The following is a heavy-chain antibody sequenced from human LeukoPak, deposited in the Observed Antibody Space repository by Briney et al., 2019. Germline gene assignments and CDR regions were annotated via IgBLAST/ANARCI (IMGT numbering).Heavy chain of an antibody. D-gene: IGHD6-6*01. J-gene: IGHJ4*02. CDR2: IKQDGSEK. CDR3: ASAGGDSRSPLPFYY. Sequence: PGGSLRLSCAASGFTFGSYWMSWVRQAPGKGLEWVANIKQDGSEKYYVDSVKGRFTISRDNAENSLSLQMNSLRAEDPAVYYCASAGGDSRSPLPFYYWGQGTLVTVSS. CDR1: GFTFGSYW. V-gene: IGHV3-7*03.